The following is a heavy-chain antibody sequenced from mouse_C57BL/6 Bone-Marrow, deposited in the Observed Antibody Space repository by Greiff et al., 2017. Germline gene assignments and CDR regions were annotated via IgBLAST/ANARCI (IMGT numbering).Heavy chain of an antibody. J-gene: IGHJ3*01. V-gene: IGHV5-17*01. CDR3: ARRGSLWFAY. CDR2: ISSGSSTI. CDR1: GFTFSDYG. D-gene: IGHD6-1*01. Sequence: EVKVVESGEGLVKPGGSLKLSCAASGFTFSDYGMHWVRQAPEKGLEWVAYISSGSSTIYYADTVKGRFTISRDNAKNTLFLQMTSLRSEDAAMNYCARRGSLWFAYWGQGTLVTVSA.